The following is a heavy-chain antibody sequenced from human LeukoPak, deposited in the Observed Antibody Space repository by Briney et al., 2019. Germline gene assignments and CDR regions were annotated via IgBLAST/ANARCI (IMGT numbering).Heavy chain of an antibody. CDR1: GFPFSIYS. V-gene: IGHV3-48*04. CDR3: ARDSASPPVTFDY. D-gene: IGHD4-17*01. J-gene: IGHJ4*02. CDR2: ISSRSSIL. Sequence: GCSLRLSCSASGFPFSIYSMNWVRQAPGKGPEWISYISSRSSILYYADSVNGRFIISRDDAKNSLYLQMSGLRVEDTAVYYCARDSASPPVTFDYWGLGTLVTVSS.